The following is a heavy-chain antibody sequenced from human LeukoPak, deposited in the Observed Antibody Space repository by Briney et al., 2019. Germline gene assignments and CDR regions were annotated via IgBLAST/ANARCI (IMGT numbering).Heavy chain of an antibody. CDR3: VKVTHGDPHFDY. D-gene: IGHD4-17*01. J-gene: IGHJ4*02. CDR1: GFTLDNYA. V-gene: IGHV3-9*01. Sequence: PGGSLRLSCAASGFTLDNYAMHWVRQAPGKGLEWVSYINWNSAAIGYADSVRGRFTISRDNAKNSLHLDMNSLRPEDTAFYYCVKVTHGDPHFDYWGQGTLVTVSS. CDR2: INWNSAAI.